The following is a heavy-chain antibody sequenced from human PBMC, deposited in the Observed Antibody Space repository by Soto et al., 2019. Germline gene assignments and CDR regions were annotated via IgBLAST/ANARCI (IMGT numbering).Heavy chain of an antibody. V-gene: IGHV3-11*06. Sequence: QVQLVESGGGLVKPGGSLRLSCAASGFRFSDYYMSWIRQAPGKGLEWISYISSSSIYINYADSVKGRFTISRDNVKNSLYLQMNSLRPEDTAVYYCAREFWSGSYTSNYGMDVWGQGTTVTVSS. CDR1: GFRFSDYY. D-gene: IGHD3-3*01. CDR2: ISSSSIYI. CDR3: AREFWSGSYTSNYGMDV. J-gene: IGHJ6*02.